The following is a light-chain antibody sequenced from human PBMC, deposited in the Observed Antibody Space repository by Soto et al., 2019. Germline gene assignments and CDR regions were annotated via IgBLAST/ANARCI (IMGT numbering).Light chain of an antibody. J-gene: IGLJ1*01. CDR3: CSYAGSSTL. CDR1: SSDVGSYNL. V-gene: IGLV2-23*02. Sequence: QSVLTQPASVSGSPGQSITISCTGTSSDVGSYNLVSWYQQHPGKAPKLMIYEVSKRPSGVSNRFSGSKSGNTASLTISGLQAEDEADYSCCSYAGSSTLFGTGTKVTVL. CDR2: EVS.